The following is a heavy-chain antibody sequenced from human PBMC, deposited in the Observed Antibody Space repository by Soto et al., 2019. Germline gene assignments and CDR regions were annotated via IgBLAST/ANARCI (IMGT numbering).Heavy chain of an antibody. CDR3: ASGKKYDFWSDYYRDDAFDN. CDR1: GDTFTSYG. D-gene: IGHD3-3*01. Sequence: ASLKVPCKASGDTFTSYGIRRVRPAPGQGLEGMGWISAYNSNTRYAQKLQGRVTMTTDTSPSTSYRELRSLRSDDTAVYYCASGKKYDFWSDYYRDDAFDNWGQGTMVTVS. V-gene: IGHV1-18*01. J-gene: IGHJ3*02. CDR2: ISAYNSNT.